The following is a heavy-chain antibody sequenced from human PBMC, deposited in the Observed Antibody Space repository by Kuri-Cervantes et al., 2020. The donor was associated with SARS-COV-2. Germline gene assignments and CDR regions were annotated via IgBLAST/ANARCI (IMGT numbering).Heavy chain of an antibody. Sequence: GGSLRLSCTASGFTFGDYAMNWFRQTPGKGLEWVGFSRSKAYGGTSEYAASVKDRFTISRDDTGTIAYLQMNSLKTEDTAVYYCTTGPSVAVRPDSYYYMDVWGKGTTVPSP. CDR2: SRSKAYGGTS. CDR1: GFTFGDYA. V-gene: IGHV3-49*03. J-gene: IGHJ6*03. D-gene: IGHD3-10*01. CDR3: TTGPSVAVRPDSYYYMDV.